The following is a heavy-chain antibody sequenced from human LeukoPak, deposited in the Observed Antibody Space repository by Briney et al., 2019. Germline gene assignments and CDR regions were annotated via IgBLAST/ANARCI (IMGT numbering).Heavy chain of an antibody. CDR1: GGTFSSYA. CDR2: IIPIFGTA. CDR3: ARVEILGSSSGGWFDP. D-gene: IGHD6-6*01. J-gene: IGHJ5*02. Sequence: SVKVSCKASGGTFSSYAISWVRQAPGQGLEWMGGIIPIFGTANYAQKFQGRVTITTDESTSTAYMELSSLRSEDTAVYYCARVEILGSSSGGWFDPWGQGTLVTVSS. V-gene: IGHV1-69*05.